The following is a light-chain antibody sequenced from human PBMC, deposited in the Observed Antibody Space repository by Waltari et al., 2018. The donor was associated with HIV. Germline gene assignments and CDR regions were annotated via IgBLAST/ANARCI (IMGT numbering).Light chain of an antibody. V-gene: IGLV2-11*01. Sequence: QSALTQPRSVSGSPGQSVTISCTETRSAVGGYNYVSWYQPHPGKAPKVMIYDVSKRPSGVPDRFSGSKSGNTASLTISGLQAEDEADYYCCSYAGSYIWVFGGGTKLTVL. CDR3: CSYAGSYIWV. J-gene: IGLJ3*02. CDR1: RSAVGGYNY. CDR2: DVS.